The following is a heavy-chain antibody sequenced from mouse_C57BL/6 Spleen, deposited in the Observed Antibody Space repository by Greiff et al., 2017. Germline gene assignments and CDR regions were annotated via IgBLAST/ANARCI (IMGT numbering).Heavy chain of an antibody. CDR3: ARNYASSYHAMDN. D-gene: IGHD1-1*01. CDR2: IDPSDTYT. CDR1: GYTFTSYW. J-gene: IGHJ4*01. Sequence: QVHVKQPGAELVKPGASVKLSCKASGYTFTSYWMQWVKQRPGQGLEWIGEIDPSDTYTNYNQKFKGKATLTVDTSSSTAYMQRSSLTSEDSAVYYCARNYASSYHAMDNWGQGTSDTASS. V-gene: IGHV1-50*01.